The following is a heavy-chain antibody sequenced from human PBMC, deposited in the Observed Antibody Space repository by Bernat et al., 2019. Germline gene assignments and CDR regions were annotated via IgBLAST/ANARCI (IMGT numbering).Heavy chain of an antibody. J-gene: IGHJ4*02. V-gene: IGHV3-48*03. CDR1: GFTFSSYE. CDR3: ARGEIDSSGGYYFDY. Sequence: EVQLVESGGGLVQPGGSLRLSCAASGFTFSSYEMNWVRQAPGKGLEWVSYISSCGSTIYYADSVKGRFTISRDNAKNSLYLQMNSLRAEDTAVYYCARGEIDSSGGYYFDYWGQGTLVTVSS. D-gene: IGHD3-22*01. CDR2: ISSCGSTI.